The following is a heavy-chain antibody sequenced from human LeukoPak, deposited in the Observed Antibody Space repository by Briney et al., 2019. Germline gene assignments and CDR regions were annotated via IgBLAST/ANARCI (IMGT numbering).Heavy chain of an antibody. Sequence: GGSLRLSCAASGFTFSSYSMNWVRQAPGKGLEWVSYISSSSSTIYYADSVKGRFTISRDNAKNSLYLQMNSLRDGDTAVYYCARASGSGSYRYYYYGMDVWGQGTTVTVSS. J-gene: IGHJ6*02. CDR3: ARASGSGSYRYYYYGMDV. CDR1: GFTFSSYS. D-gene: IGHD3-10*01. CDR2: ISSSSSTI. V-gene: IGHV3-48*02.